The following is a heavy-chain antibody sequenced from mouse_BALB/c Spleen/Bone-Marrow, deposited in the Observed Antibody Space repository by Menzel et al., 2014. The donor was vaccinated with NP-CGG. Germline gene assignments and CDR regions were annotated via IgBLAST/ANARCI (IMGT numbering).Heavy chain of an antibody. CDR3: ATTDSSGVFAY. D-gene: IGHD3-2*01. V-gene: IGHV14-3*02. CDR1: GFNIKDTY. J-gene: IGHJ3*01. Sequence: VQLKQSGAELVKPGASVKLSCTASGFNIKDTYMHWVKQGPEQGLEWIGRIDPANGNTKYDPKFQGKATITADTSSNTAYLQLSSLTSEDTAVYYCATTDSSGVFAYWGQGTLVTVSA. CDR2: IDPANGNT.